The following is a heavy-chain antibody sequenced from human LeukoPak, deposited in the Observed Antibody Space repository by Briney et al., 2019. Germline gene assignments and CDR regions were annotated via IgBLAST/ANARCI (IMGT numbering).Heavy chain of an antibody. CDR1: SASISSYY. Sequence: SETLSLTCTVSSASISSYYWGWIRQTPGKGLEWIGYIQNTGGTNYNPSLKSRVSISKDTSKNQFSLQVRSVTAADTAVYYCVKHGSGWSFDYWGQGTLVTVSS. CDR3: VKHGSGWSFDY. V-gene: IGHV4-59*01. D-gene: IGHD6-19*01. J-gene: IGHJ4*02. CDR2: IQNTGGT.